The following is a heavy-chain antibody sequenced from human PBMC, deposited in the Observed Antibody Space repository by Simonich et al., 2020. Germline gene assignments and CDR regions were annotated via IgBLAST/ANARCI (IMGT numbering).Heavy chain of an antibody. CDR2: ISYDGSNK. D-gene: IGHD2-15*01. V-gene: IGHV3-30*07. J-gene: IGHJ3*02. CDR1: GFTFSSYA. Sequence: QVQLVESGGGVVQPGRSLRLSCAASGFTFSSYAMHWVRQAPGKGREWVAVISYDGSNKYYADSVKGRFTISRDKSKNTLYLQMNSLRAEDTAVYYCAREGLLLDAFDIWGQGTMVTVSS. CDR3: AREGLLLDAFDI.